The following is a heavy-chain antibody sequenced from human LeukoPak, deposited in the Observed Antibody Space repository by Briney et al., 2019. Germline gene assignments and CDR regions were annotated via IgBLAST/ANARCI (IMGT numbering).Heavy chain of an antibody. Sequence: PGGSLRLSCAASGFTFSSCAMSWVRQAPGKGLEWVSAISGSGGSTYYADSVKGRFTISRDNSKNTLYLQMNSLRAEDTAVYYCALPPHYDFWSGFYDYWGQGTLVTVSS. CDR1: GFTFSSCA. D-gene: IGHD3-3*01. J-gene: IGHJ4*02. V-gene: IGHV3-23*01. CDR3: ALPPHYDFWSGFYDY. CDR2: ISGSGGST.